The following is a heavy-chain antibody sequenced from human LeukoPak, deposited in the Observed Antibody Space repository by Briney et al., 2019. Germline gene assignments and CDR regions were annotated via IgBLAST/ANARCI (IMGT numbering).Heavy chain of an antibody. CDR3: ARDQASDLITIGEWLSSDNWFDP. V-gene: IGHV1-2*06. J-gene: IGHJ5*02. Sequence: ASVKVSCKASGYTFTGYYMHWVRQAPRQGLELMGRINPNSGGTNYAQKFQGRVTMTRDTSISTAYMELSRLRSDDTAVYYCARDQASDLITIGEWLSSDNWFDPWGQGTLVTVSS. CDR1: GYTFTGYY. CDR2: INPNSGGT. D-gene: IGHD3-3*01.